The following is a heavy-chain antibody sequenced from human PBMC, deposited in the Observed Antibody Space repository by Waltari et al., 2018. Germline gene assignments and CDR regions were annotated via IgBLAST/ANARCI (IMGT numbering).Heavy chain of an antibody. CDR1: GYIFTNYY. CDR2: VNPDTGNA. J-gene: IGHJ4*02. D-gene: IGHD6-6*01. Sequence: QALLVQSGAEVKKPGASVKVSCKASGYIFTNYYLHWVRQAPGQGPEWMGWVNPDTGNANYAPNFRGRVTMTWDTTINTAFMDLSGLKSADTAVYYCARDRTTMAARPGDYWGQGTLVTVSS. CDR3: ARDRTTMAARPGDY. V-gene: IGHV1-2*02.